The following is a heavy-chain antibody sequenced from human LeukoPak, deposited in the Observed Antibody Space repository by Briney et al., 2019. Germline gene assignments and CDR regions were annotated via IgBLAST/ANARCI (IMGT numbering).Heavy chain of an antibody. V-gene: IGHV1-46*01. CDR2: INPSGGST. J-gene: IGHJ6*03. D-gene: IGHD6-19*01. CDR1: GYTFTSYY. Sequence: ASVKVSCKASGYTFTSYYMHWVRQAPGQGLEWMGIINPSGGSTSYAQKFQGRVTMTRDMSTSTVYMELSSLRSEDTAVYYCARAIAVAGTHYYYYMDVWGKGTTVTVSS. CDR3: ARAIAVAGTHYYYYMDV.